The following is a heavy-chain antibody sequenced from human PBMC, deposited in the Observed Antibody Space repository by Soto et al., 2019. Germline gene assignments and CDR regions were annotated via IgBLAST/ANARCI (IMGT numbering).Heavy chain of an antibody. J-gene: IGHJ3*02. V-gene: IGHV4-31*03. D-gene: IGHD3-9*01. CDR1: GGSISSGGYY. Sequence: SETLSLTCTVSGGSISSGGYYWSWIRQHPGKGLEWIGYIYYSGSTYYNPSLKSRVTISVDTSKNQFSLKLSSVTAADTAVYYCATTGYYDILTGYSGDAFDIWGQGTMVTASS. CDR3: ATTGYYDILTGYSGDAFDI. CDR2: IYYSGST.